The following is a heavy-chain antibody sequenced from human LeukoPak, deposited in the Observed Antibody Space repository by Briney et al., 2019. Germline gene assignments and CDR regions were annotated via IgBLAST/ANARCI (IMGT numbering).Heavy chain of an antibody. CDR3: ASHTYWFDP. CDR1: GGSISSGSYY. J-gene: IGHJ5*02. Sequence: SETLSLTCTVSGGSISSGSYYWSWIRQPAGKGLEWIGRIYTSGSTNYNPSLKSRVTISVDTSKNQFSLKLSSVTAADTAVYYCASHTYWFDPWGQGTLVTVSS. CDR2: IYTSGST. V-gene: IGHV4-61*02.